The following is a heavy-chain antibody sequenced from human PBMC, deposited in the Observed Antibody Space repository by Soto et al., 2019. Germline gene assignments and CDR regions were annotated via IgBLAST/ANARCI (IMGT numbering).Heavy chain of an antibody. V-gene: IGHV6-1*01. CDR3: ARGPFGELYYYYYGMDV. J-gene: IGHJ6*02. D-gene: IGHD3-10*01. Sequence: PSQTLSLTCAISVDSVSSNSAAWNWIRQSPSRGLEWLGRTYYRSKWYNDYAVSVKSRITINPDTSKNQFSLQLNSVTPEDTAVYYCARGPFGELYYYYYGMDVWGQGTTVTVSS. CDR2: TYYRSKWYN. CDR1: VDSVSSNSAA.